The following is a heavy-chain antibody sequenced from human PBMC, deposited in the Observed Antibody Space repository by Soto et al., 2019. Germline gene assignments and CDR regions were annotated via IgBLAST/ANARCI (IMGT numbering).Heavy chain of an antibody. CDR2: IYYSGST. Sequence: PSETLSLTCTVSGGSISGSSYYWGWIRQAAGKVLEWIGSIYYSGSTYYKPPLKSRVTISVSTSKIQLSLKLSSVTAADTAVYYCARESALGMVVWGQGTMVTVSS. D-gene: IGHD3-16*01. CDR1: GGSISGSSYY. J-gene: IGHJ6*02. CDR3: ARESALGMVV. V-gene: IGHV4-39*02.